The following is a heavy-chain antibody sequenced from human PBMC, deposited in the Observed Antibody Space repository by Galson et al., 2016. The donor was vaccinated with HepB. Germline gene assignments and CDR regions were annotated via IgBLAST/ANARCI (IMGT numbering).Heavy chain of an antibody. CDR3: SRRGSYKYGAFDI. D-gene: IGHD1-26*01. Sequence: SLRLSCAASGFTIDDYAMSWFRQAPGKGLEWVTFIRSKSYDGTIGYAASVRGRFTISRDDSKSIAYLQMNSLKTEDTAVYYCSRRGSYKYGAFDIWGQGTMVTVSS. V-gene: IGHV3-49*03. CDR2: IRSKSYDGTI. J-gene: IGHJ3*02. CDR1: GFTIDDYA.